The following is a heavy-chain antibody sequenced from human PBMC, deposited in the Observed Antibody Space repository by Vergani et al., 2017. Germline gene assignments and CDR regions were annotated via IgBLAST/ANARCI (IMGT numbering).Heavy chain of an antibody. Sequence: QVQLVESGGGVVQPGRSLRLSCAASGFTFSSYGMHWVRQAPGKGLAWVAVIWYDGSNKYYADSVKGRFTISRDNSKNSLYLQMNSLRAEDTAVYYCARDQGYGDYIDAFDIWGQGTMVTVSS. V-gene: IGHV3-33*01. CDR3: ARDQGYGDYIDAFDI. J-gene: IGHJ3*02. CDR1: GFTFSSYG. D-gene: IGHD4-17*01. CDR2: IWYDGSNK.